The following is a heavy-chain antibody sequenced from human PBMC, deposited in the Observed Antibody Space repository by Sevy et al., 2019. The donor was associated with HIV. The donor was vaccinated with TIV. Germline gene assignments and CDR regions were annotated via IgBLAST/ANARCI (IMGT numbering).Heavy chain of an antibody. D-gene: IGHD3-3*01. CDR1: EFTFIDYY. CDR2: ISIIGSTI. CDR3: ARCQGANYDFWSGYYCYYYGMDV. V-gene: IGHV3-11*04. J-gene: IGHJ6*02. Sequence: GGSLRLSFAAFEFTFIDYYLGWILQAPGRGLGWVPTISIIGSTIYSADFLKGRFTISRDNAKNSLYLQMNSLRAEDTAVYYCARCQGANYDFWSGYYCYYYGMDVWGQGTTVTVSS.